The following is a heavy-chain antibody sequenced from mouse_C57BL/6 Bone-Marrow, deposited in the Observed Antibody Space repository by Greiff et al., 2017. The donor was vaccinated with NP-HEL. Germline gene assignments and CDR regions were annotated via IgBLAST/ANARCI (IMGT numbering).Heavy chain of an antibody. D-gene: IGHD1-1*01. J-gene: IGHJ1*03. CDR1: GFSLTSYA. Sequence: VQLVESGPGLVQPSQSLSITCTVSGFSLTSYAVHWVRQSPGKGLEWLGVIWRGGGTAYNAAFMSKLGITKDNSKSKVFFKKNSMQTDETAIYYCAKKGLYYYDSSYGYFDVWGTGTTVT. CDR2: IWRGGGT. CDR3: AKKGLYYYDSSYGYFDV. V-gene: IGHV2-5*01.